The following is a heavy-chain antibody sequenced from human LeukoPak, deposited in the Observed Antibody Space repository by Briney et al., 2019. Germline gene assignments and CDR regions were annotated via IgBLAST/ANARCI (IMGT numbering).Heavy chain of an antibody. CDR3: ARTGGYCSGGSCYSNWFDP. Sequence: ASVKVSCKASGYTFTGYYMHLVRQAPGQGLEWMGRINPNSGGTNYAQKFQGRVTMTRDTSISTAYMELSRLRSDDTAVYYCARTGGYCSGGSCYSNWFDPWGQGTLVTVSS. CDR2: INPNSGGT. J-gene: IGHJ5*02. V-gene: IGHV1-2*06. D-gene: IGHD2-15*01. CDR1: GYTFTGYY.